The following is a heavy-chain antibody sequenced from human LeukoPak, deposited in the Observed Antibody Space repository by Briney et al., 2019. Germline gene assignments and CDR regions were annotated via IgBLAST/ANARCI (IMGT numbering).Heavy chain of an antibody. CDR2: MNPNSGNT. CDR3: ARVMRGFSGSYLVDY. D-gene: IGHD1-26*01. Sequence: ASVKVSCKASGYTFTSYDINWVRQATGQGLEWMGWMNPNSGNTGYAQKFQGRVTITRNTSISTAYMELSSLRPEDTAAYYCARVMRGFSGSYLVDYWGQGTLVTVSS. V-gene: IGHV1-8*03. CDR1: GYTFTSYD. J-gene: IGHJ4*02.